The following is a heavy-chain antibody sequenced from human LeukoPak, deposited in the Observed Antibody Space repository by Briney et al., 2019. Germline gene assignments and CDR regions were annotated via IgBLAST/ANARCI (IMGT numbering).Heavy chain of an antibody. V-gene: IGHV4-34*01. D-gene: IGHD4-17*01. J-gene: IGHJ4*02. CDR2: INLAGAS. CDR3: ARGRYGDYYFDY. Sequence: SETLSLTCAVYGASSSAYYWCWIRQPPGKGLEWIGEINLAGASNHSPSLKSRVTMSVDTSRSQFSLKLTSVTAADTAVYYCARGRYGDYYFDYWGQGTLVTVSS. CDR1: GASSSAYY.